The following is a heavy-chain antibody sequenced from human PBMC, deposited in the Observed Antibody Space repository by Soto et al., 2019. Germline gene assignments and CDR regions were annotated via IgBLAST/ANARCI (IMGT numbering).Heavy chain of an antibody. CDR1: GGSISSGDYY. CDR3: ARAFDDSSGYYGGLGY. J-gene: IGHJ4*02. CDR2: IYYTGST. V-gene: IGHV4-30-4*08. D-gene: IGHD3-22*01. Sequence: QVQLQESGPGLVKPSQTLSLTCTVSGGSISSGDYYWSWFRQPPGKGLEWIGYIYYTGSTYYNPSLKSRLSISVDTSKTQLSLKLTSVTAADTAVYYCARAFDDSSGYYGGLGYWGQGTLVTVSS.